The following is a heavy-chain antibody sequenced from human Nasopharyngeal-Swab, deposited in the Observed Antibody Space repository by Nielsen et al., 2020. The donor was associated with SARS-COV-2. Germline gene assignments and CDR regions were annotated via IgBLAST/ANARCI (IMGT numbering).Heavy chain of an antibody. CDR3: ARGYCSSTSCYYFDY. Sequence: ASVKVSCKASGYTFTSYGISWVRQAPGQGLEWMGWISAYNGNTNYAQKLQGRVTLTTDTSTSTAYMELRSLRSDDTAVYYCARGYCSSTSCYYFDYWGQGTLVTVSS. V-gene: IGHV1-18*04. CDR2: ISAYNGNT. J-gene: IGHJ4*02. CDR1: GYTFTSYG. D-gene: IGHD2-2*01.